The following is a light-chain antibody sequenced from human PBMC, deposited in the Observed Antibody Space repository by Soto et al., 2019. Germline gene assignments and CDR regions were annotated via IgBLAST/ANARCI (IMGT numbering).Light chain of an antibody. CDR3: SSYTSSSTL. CDR2: DVS. V-gene: IGLV2-14*01. Sequence: QSALTQPASVSGSPGQSITISCTGTSSDVGDYNYVSWYQQHPGKAPKLMLYDVSNRPSGISNRFSGSKSGNTASLTISGLQAEDEADCYCSSYTSSSTLFGTGTKLTVL. J-gene: IGLJ1*01. CDR1: SSDVGDYNY.